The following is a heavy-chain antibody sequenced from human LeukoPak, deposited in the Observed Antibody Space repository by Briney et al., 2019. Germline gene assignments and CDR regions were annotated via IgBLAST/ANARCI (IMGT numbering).Heavy chain of an antibody. V-gene: IGHV3-33*01. D-gene: IGHD3-22*01. CDR3: AREGNYYDSSGYRLYYFDY. CDR2: IWYDGSNK. CDR1: GFTFSSYG. Sequence: PGGSLRLSCAASGFTFSSYGMHWVRQAPGKGLEWVAVIWYDGSNKYYADSVKGRFTISRDNSKNTLYLQMNSLRAEDTAVYYCAREGNYYDSSGYRLYYFDYWGQGTLVTVSS. J-gene: IGHJ4*02.